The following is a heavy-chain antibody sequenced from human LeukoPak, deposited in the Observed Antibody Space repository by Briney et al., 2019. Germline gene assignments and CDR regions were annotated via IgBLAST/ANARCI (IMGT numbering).Heavy chain of an antibody. J-gene: IGHJ6*02. CDR1: GYTFTSYG. D-gene: IGHD3-10*01. CDR3: ERDRLWLGESAVYYYYGMDV. Sequence: ASVKVSCKASGYTFTSYGISWVRQAPGQGLEWMGWISAYNGNTNYAQKLQGRVTMTTDTSTSTAYMELRSLRSDDTAVYYCERDRLWLGESAVYYYYGMDVWGQGTTVTVSS. V-gene: IGHV1-18*01. CDR2: ISAYNGNT.